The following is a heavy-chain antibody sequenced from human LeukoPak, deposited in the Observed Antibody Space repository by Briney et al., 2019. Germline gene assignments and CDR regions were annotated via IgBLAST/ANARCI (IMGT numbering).Heavy chain of an antibody. Sequence: SETLSLTCTVSGDSVTTYYWSWIRQPPGKGLEWIGYIYYSGSTNYNPSLKSRVTMSVGTSKNQFSLKLSSVTAADTAVYYCARDRKFDPWGQGTLVTVSS. V-gene: IGHV4-59*02. CDR3: ARDRKFDP. CDR2: IYYSGST. J-gene: IGHJ5*02. CDR1: GDSVTTYY. D-gene: IGHD1-14*01.